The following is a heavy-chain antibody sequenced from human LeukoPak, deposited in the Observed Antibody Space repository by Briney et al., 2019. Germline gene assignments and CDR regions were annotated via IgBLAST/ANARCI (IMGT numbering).Heavy chain of an antibody. V-gene: IGHV4-34*01. CDR2: INHSGST. CDR1: GGSFSGYY. Sequence: SETLSLTCAVYGGSFSGYYWSWIRQPPGKGLEWIGEINHSGSTNYNPSLKSRVTISEDTSKNQCSLKLSSVTAADTAVYYCARRKGKWLRYFDWSFYFDYWGQGTLVTVSS. CDR3: ARRKGKWLRYFDWSFYFDY. D-gene: IGHD3-9*01. J-gene: IGHJ4*02.